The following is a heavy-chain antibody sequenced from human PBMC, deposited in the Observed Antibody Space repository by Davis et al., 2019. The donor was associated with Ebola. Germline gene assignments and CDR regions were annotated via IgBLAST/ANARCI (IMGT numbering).Heavy chain of an antibody. J-gene: IGHJ6*02. Sequence: SETLSLTCTVSGGSISSSSYYWGWIRQPPGKGLEWIGSIYYSGSTYYNPSLKSRVTISVDTSKNQFSLKLSSVTAADTAVYYCARDRIYCTGGTNCYNYGMDVWGQGTTVTVSS. CDR3: ARDRIYCTGGTNCYNYGMDV. V-gene: IGHV4-39*02. D-gene: IGHD2-8*02. CDR2: IYYSGST. CDR1: GGSISSSSYY.